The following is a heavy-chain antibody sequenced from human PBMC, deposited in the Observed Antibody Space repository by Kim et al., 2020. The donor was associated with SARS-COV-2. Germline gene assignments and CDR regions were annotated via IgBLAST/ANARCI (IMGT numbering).Heavy chain of an antibody. CDR3: ARDRSGYDSWFDP. J-gene: IGHJ5*02. D-gene: IGHD5-12*01. Sequence: NYKPSLKGRVTISVDTSKNQFSLKLSSVTAADTAVYYCARDRSGYDSWFDPWGQGTLVIVSS. V-gene: IGHV4-59*01.